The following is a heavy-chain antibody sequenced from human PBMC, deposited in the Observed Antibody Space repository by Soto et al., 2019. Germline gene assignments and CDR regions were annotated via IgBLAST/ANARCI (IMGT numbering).Heavy chain of an antibody. Sequence: GGSLRLSCAASGLTCSSYWMSWVRQAPGKGLEWVANIKQDGSEKYYVDSVKGRFTISRDNAKNSLYLQMNSLRAEDTAVYYCARDYYGSGSNYHYYYAMDVSCQATMVTVS. CDR2: IKQDGSEK. D-gene: IGHD3-10*01. CDR3: ARDYYGSGSNYHYYYAMDV. J-gene: IGHJ6*02. CDR1: GLTCSSYW. V-gene: IGHV3-7*03.